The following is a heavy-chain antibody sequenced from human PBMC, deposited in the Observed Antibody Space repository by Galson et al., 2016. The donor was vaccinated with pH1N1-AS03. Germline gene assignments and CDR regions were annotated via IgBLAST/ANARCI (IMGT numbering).Heavy chain of an antibody. D-gene: IGHD4-17*01. V-gene: IGHV3-15*01. Sequence: SLRLSCAASGFTFSNAWMSWVRQAPGKGLEWVGLIKNRENGRTTDYAAPVKGRFTISRDDSKNTLYLQMNSLKTEDTAVYYCTTDDYGDYRGTGAGTNDAFDMWGQGTMCTVSS. CDR3: TTDDYGDYRGTGAGTNDAFDM. J-gene: IGHJ3*02. CDR1: GFTFSNAW. CDR2: IKNRENGRTT.